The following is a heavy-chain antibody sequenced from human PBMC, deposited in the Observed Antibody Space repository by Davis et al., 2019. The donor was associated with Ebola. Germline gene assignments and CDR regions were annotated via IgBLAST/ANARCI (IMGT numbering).Heavy chain of an antibody. J-gene: IGHJ4*02. CDR2: INPNSGGT. Sequence: ASVKVSCKASGGTFSSYAISWVRQAPGQGLEWMGWINPNSGGTNYAQKFQGWVTMTRDTSISTAYMELSRLRSDDTAVYYCARGGGSSKRTMGYWGQGTLVTVPS. D-gene: IGHD1-26*01. V-gene: IGHV1-2*04. CDR1: GGTFSSYA. CDR3: ARGGGSSKRTMGY.